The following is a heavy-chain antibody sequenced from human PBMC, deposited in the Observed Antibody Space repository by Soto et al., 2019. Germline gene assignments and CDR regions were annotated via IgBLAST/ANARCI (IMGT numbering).Heavy chain of an antibody. D-gene: IGHD3-22*01. J-gene: IGHJ4*02. CDR1: GYTFTSYG. CDR3: ARASDDSSGYYYDLYCFDY. CDR2: ISAYNGNT. Sequence: ASVKVSCKASGYTFTSYGISWVRQAPGQGLEWMGWISAYNGNTNYAQKLQGRVTMTTDTSTSTAYMELRSLRSDDTAVYYCARASDDSSGYYYDLYCFDYWGQGTLVTVSS. V-gene: IGHV1-18*01.